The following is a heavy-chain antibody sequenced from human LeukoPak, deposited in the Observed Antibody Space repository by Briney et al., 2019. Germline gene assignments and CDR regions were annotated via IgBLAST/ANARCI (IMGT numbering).Heavy chain of an antibody. Sequence: GGSLRLSCAASGFNFDDYAMDWVRQAPGRGLEWVSLISGDGGITYYADFVKGRFTISRDNSKNSLYLQMNSLRTEDTALYYCAKPQHYGRGDFDYWGLGTLVTVSS. D-gene: IGHD3-10*01. V-gene: IGHV3-43*02. CDR3: AKPQHYGRGDFDY. CDR2: ISGDGGIT. CDR1: GFNFDDYA. J-gene: IGHJ4*02.